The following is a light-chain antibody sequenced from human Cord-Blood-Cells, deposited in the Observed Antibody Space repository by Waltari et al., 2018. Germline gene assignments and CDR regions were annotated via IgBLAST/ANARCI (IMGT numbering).Light chain of an antibody. CDR3: QQSYSTLYT. Sequence: DIQLPQSPSSLSASVGDRVTITCRASQSISSYLNWYQQKPGKAPKLLIYAASSLQSGVTSRFSGSGSGTDFTLTISSLQPEDFATYYCQQSYSTLYTFGQGTKLEIK. CDR1: QSISSY. J-gene: IGKJ2*01. CDR2: AAS. V-gene: IGKV1-39*01.